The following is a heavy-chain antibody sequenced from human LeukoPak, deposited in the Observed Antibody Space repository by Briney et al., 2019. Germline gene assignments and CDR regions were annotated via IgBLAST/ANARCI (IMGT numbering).Heavy chain of an antibody. CDR3: ARRRIAAAFPPYYYYMDV. J-gene: IGHJ6*03. D-gene: IGHD6-13*01. V-gene: IGHV4-39*01. CDR2: IYYSGST. CDR1: GGSISSSSYY. Sequence: SETLSLTCTVSGGSISSSSYYWGRIRQPPGKGLEWIGSIYYSGSTYYNPSLKSRVTISVDTSKNQFSLKLSSVTAADTAVYYCARRRIAAAFPPYYYYMDVWGKGTTATVSS.